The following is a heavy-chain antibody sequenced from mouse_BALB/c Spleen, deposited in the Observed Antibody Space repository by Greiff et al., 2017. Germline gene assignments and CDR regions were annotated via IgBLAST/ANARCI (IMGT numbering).Heavy chain of an antibody. Sequence: EVQRVESGGGLVKPGGSLKLSCAASGFAFGSYDMSWVRQTPEKRLEWVAYISSGSSTIYYADTVKGRFTISRDNPKNTLFLQMTSLRSEDTAMYYCARLITGEDYAMDYWGQGTSVTVSS. D-gene: IGHD2-4*01. V-gene: IGHV5-12-1*01. J-gene: IGHJ4*01. CDR2: ISSGSSTI. CDR1: GFAFGSYD. CDR3: ARLITGEDYAMDY.